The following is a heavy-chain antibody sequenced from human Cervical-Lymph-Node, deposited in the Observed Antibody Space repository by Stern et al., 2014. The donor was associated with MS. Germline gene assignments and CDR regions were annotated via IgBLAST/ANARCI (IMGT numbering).Heavy chain of an antibody. D-gene: IGHD3-3*01. CDR3: ARDVDTWSGSRYVFDN. V-gene: IGHV3-33*01. CDR1: GFTFNTYS. J-gene: IGHJ4*02. Sequence: VQLVESGGGLVQPGKSLRLSCAASGFTFNTYSMHWVRQAPGKEPEWVAIIWYDGRNQNYAAAVEGRFTISRDNNKNMLYLEMNSLRAEDTAMYYCARDVDTWSGSRYVFDNWGLGTLVTVSS. CDR2: IWYDGRNQ.